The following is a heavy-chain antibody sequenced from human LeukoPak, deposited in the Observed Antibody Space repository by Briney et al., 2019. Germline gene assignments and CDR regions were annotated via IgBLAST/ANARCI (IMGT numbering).Heavy chain of an antibody. CDR3: ARVNGYSYGYYYYYYMDV. D-gene: IGHD5-18*01. CDR2: INHSGST. V-gene: IGHV4-34*01. J-gene: IGHJ6*03. CDR1: GVTFSNAW. Sequence: GSLRLSCVGSGVTFSNAWMSWIRQPPGKGLEWIGEINHSGSTNYNPSLKSRVTISVDTSKNQFSLKLSSVTAADTAVYYCARVNGYSYGYYYYYYMDVWGKGTTVTVSS.